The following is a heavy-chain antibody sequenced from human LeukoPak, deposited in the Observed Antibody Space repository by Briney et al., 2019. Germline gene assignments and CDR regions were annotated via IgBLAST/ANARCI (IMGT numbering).Heavy chain of an antibody. D-gene: IGHD4-17*01. CDR1: GYTFTGYY. J-gene: IGHJ5*02. CDR3: ARGSMTTVTIDNWFDP. V-gene: IGHV1-2*06. CDR2: INPHSGGT. Sequence: ASVKVSCKASGYTFTGYYMHWVRQAPGQGLEWMGRINPHSGGTNYAQKFQGRVTMTRDTSISTAYMELSRLRSDDTAVYYCARGSMTTVTIDNWFDPWGQGTLVTVSS.